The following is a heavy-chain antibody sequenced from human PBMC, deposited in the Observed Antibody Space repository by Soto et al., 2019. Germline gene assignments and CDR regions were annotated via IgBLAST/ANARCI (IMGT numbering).Heavy chain of an antibody. CDR2: INHSGST. CDR3: ARRKAAAGDFDN. D-gene: IGHD6-13*01. V-gene: IGHV4-34*01. J-gene: IGHJ4*02. Sequence: PSETLSLTCAVYGGSFSGYYWSWIRQPPGKGLEWIGEINHSGSTNYNPSLKSRVTISVDTSKNQFSLKLSSVTAADTAVYYCARRKAAAGDFDNWGQGTLVTASS. CDR1: GGSFSGYY.